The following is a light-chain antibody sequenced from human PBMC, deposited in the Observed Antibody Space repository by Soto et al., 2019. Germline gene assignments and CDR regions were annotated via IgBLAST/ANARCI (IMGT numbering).Light chain of an antibody. J-gene: IGLJ1*01. CDR1: SSDVGGYNY. V-gene: IGLV2-11*01. CDR2: DVS. Sequence: QSALTQPRSVSGSPGQSVTTSCTGTSSDVGGYNYVSWYQQHPGKAPKLMIYDVSKRPSGVPDRFSGSKSGNTASLTISGLQAEDEADYYCCSYAGSYTLYVFGTGTKVTVL. CDR3: CSYAGSYTLYV.